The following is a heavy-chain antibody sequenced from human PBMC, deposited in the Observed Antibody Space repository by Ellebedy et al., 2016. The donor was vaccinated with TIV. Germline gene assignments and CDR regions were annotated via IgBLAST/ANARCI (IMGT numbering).Heavy chain of an antibody. CDR2: FSPGGGVT. CDR1: GYTFNAYN. V-gene: IGHV1-46*02. D-gene: IGHD3-10*01. CDR3: AVARGIRGVF. Sequence: ASVKVSCKTSGYTFNAYNIHWVRQAPGQGFEWLGIFSPGGGVTTYAPTLQGRVTMTSDTSTSTVYMELTSLRSDDTAVYFCAVARGIRGVFWGQGTLVTVSS. J-gene: IGHJ4*02.